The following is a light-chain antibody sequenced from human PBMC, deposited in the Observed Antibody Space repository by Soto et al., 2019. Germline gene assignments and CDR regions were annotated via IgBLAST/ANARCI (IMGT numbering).Light chain of an antibody. CDR1: QSVDSST. CDR3: QHFDDSLT. Sequence: EVVLTQSLGTLSLSPGERATLSCRASQSVDSSTLAWYQQKPCQAPRLLISGASKRATGTPDRFSGSGSGTDFTLTISRLEPEDFAVYYCQHFDDSLTFGGGTKVEIK. J-gene: IGKJ4*01. V-gene: IGKV3-20*01. CDR2: GAS.